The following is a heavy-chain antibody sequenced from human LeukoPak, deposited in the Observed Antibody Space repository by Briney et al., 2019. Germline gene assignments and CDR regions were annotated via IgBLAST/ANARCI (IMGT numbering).Heavy chain of an antibody. V-gene: IGHV3-64D*06. CDR3: EKDRSGTYAFDM. CDR1: GFTFRSYT. CDR2: ITGIGGGT. J-gene: IGHJ6*02. D-gene: IGHD1-26*01. Sequence: GGSLRLSCSASGFTFRSYTMHWVRQAPGKGLEYVSGITGIGGGTSYADSVKGRFTISRDNSKNTLYLQMSSLRAEDTAVYHCEKDRSGTYAFDMWGQGTTVTVSS.